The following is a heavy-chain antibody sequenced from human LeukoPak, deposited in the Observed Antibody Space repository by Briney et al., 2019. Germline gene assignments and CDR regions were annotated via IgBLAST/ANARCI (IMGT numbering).Heavy chain of an antibody. CDR2: INQDGSEK. V-gene: IGHV3-7*01. CDR1: GLTFSSYW. J-gene: IGHJ6*03. D-gene: IGHD6-13*01. Sequence: PGGSLRFSCEAPGLTFSSYWMSWFAQAPGKGREGWANINQDGSEKYYVDSVKGRFTISRDNAKNSLYLQMNSLRAEDTAVYYCARESSVRTAAAGPFYYYYYYMDVWGKGTTVTVSS. CDR3: ARESSVRTAAAGPFYYYYYYMDV.